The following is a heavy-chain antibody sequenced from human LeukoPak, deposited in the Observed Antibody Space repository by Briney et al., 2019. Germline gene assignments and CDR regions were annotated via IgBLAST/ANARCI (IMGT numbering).Heavy chain of an antibody. D-gene: IGHD3-16*01. CDR1: GFTFSSYS. J-gene: IGHJ4*02. CDR2: ISSSSSYI. V-gene: IGHV3-21*01. Sequence: GGSLRLSCAASGFTFSSYSMNWVRQAPGKGLEWVSSISSSSSYIYYADSVKGRFTISRDNAKNSLYLQMNSLRAEDTAVYFCARVRYGAVGDLLDYWGQGTLVTVPS. CDR3: ARVRYGAVGDLLDY.